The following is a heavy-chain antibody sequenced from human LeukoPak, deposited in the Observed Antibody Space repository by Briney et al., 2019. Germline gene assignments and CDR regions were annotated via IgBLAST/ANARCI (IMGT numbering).Heavy chain of an antibody. J-gene: IGHJ5*02. D-gene: IGHD1-26*01. V-gene: IGHV1-58*02. Sequence: SVQVSCKASGFTFTSSAMQWVRQARGQRLEWIGWIVVGSGNTNYAQKFQERVTITRDMSTSTAYMELSSLRSEDTAVYYCAATLYSGSYYNWFDPWGQGTLVTVSS. CDR3: AATLYSGSYYNWFDP. CDR2: IVVGSGNT. CDR1: GFTFTSSA.